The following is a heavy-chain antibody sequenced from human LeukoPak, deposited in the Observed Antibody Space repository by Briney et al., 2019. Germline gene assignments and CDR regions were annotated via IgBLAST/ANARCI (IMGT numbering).Heavy chain of an antibody. D-gene: IGHD2-2*01. V-gene: IGHV4-61*02. CDR1: GGSISSGSYY. CDR2: IYTSGST. J-gene: IGHJ3*02. CDR3: AREKDIVVVPAAYDAFDI. Sequence: PSQTLSLTCTVSGGSISSGSYYWSWIRQPAGKGLEWIGRIYTSGSTNYNPSLKSRVTISVDTSKNQFSLKLSSVTAADTAVYYCAREKDIVVVPAAYDAFDIWGQGTMVTVSS.